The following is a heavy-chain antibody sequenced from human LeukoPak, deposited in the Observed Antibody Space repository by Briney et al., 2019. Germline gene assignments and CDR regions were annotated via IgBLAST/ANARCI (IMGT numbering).Heavy chain of an antibody. CDR2: IYYSGST. CDR1: GGSFSSYY. V-gene: IGHV4-59*01. Sequence: PSETLSLTCTVSGGSFSSYYWSWIRQPPGKGLEWIGYIYYSGSTNYNPSLKSRVTISVDTSKNLFSLKLNSVTAADTAVYYCAKDHVGSGSFSGAGFDYWGQGTLVTVSS. CDR3: AKDHVGSGSFSGAGFDY. J-gene: IGHJ4*02. D-gene: IGHD1-26*01.